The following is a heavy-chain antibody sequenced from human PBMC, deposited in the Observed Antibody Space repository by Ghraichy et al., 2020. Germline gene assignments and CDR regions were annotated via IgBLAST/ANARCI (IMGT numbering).Heavy chain of an antibody. V-gene: IGHV4-34*01. Sequence: SETLSLTCAVSGGSFSSYSWCWIRLPPVTGLEWIGEIYHSGSTNYNPSLKRRVTITVDTSTNQFSLKLSPVTAADTAAYYCARPRGKLFDYGMDVWGQGTTVTVSS. J-gene: IGHJ6*02. D-gene: IGHD4-23*01. CDR2: IYHSGST. CDR3: ARPRGKLFDYGMDV. CDR1: GGSFSSYS.